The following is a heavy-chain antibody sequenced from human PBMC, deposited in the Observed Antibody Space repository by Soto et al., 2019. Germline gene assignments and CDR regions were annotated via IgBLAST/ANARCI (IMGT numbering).Heavy chain of an antibody. CDR3: VRLAGNSFFQH. CDR1: GDSMTSYY. D-gene: IGHD6-19*01. Sequence: QVQLQESGPGLVKPSETLSLTCTVSGDSMTSYYWGWIRQPPGRGLESIGYIYYSGHTIYNPSLESRVTISIDTSKNQFSLNLTSVTAADTAVYFCVRLAGNSFFQHWGQGTLVTVSS. J-gene: IGHJ1*01. CDR2: IYYSGHT. V-gene: IGHV4-59*01.